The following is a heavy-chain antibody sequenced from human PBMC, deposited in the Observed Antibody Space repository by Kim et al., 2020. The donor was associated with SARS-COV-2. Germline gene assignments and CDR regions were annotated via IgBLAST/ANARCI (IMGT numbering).Heavy chain of an antibody. J-gene: IGHJ6*02. CDR1: GGSVSSGSYY. V-gene: IGHV4-61*01. Sequence: SETLSLTCTVSGGSVSSGSYYWSWIRQPPGKGLEWIGYIYYSGSTNYNPSLKSRVTISVDTSKNQFSLKLSSVTAADTAVYYCARDRTVRGVSFYYYYYGMDVWGQGTTVTVSS. CDR2: IYYSGST. CDR3: ARDRTVRGVSFYYYYYGMDV. D-gene: IGHD3-10*01.